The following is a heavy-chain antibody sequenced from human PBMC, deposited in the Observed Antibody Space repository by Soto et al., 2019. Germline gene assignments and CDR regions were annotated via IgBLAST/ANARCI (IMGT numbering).Heavy chain of an antibody. J-gene: IGHJ5*02. CDR3: ARSIDP. Sequence: ETLSLTCTVSGDSISSNYWSWIRQPPGKGLEWIGYFHYSANTNYNPSLKSRVIISVDTSKNQFFLKLSSVTAADTAVYYCARSIDPWGQGTLVTVSS. CDR2: FHYSANT. CDR1: GDSISSNY. V-gene: IGHV4-59*12.